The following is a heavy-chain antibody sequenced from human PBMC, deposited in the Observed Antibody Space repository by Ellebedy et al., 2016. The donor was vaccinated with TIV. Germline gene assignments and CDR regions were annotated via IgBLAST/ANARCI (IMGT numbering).Heavy chain of an antibody. D-gene: IGHD2-15*01. Sequence: GSLRLSXAVYGGSFSGYYWSWIRQPPGKGLEWIGEINHSGSTNYNPSLKSRVTISVDTSKNQFSLKLSSVTAADTAVYYCARGIVATTIGWFNPWGQGTLVTVSS. CDR2: INHSGST. J-gene: IGHJ5*02. V-gene: IGHV4-34*01. CDR3: ARGIVATTIGWFNP. CDR1: GGSFSGYY.